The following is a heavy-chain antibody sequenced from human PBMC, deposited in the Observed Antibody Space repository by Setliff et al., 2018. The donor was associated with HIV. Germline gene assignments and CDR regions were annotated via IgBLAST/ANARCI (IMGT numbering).Heavy chain of an antibody. V-gene: IGHV3-21*01. CDR3: ARSRSTRDAFDI. D-gene: IGHD2-2*01. Sequence: GGSLRLSCAASGFSFFNFALNWVRQAPGKGLEWVSSISSSGSYIYYADSVKGRFTISRDDATKSLFLQMDILRAEDTAVYYCARSRSTRDAFDIWGQGTMVTVSS. CDR2: ISSSGSYI. CDR1: GFSFFNFA. J-gene: IGHJ3*02.